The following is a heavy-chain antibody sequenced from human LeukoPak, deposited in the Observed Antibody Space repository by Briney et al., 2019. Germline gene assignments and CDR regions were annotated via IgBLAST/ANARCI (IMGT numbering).Heavy chain of an antibody. J-gene: IGHJ3*02. D-gene: IGHD6-13*01. CDR3: ARGVAAAGFEKDDAFDI. CDR2: IIPILGIA. V-gene: IGHV1-69*04. CDR1: GGTFSSYA. Sequence: SVKVSCKASGGTFSSYAISWVRQAPGQGLEWMGRIIPILGIANYAQKFQGRVTITADESTSTAYMELSSLRSEDTAVYYCARGVAAAGFEKDDAFDIWGQGTMVTVSS.